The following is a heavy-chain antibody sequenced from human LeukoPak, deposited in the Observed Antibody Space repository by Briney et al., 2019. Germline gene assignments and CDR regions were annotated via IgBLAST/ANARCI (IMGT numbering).Heavy chain of an antibody. CDR1: GGTFIIHS. J-gene: IGHJ4*02. CDR2: IVPIFGTT. Sequence: GASVKVSCKVSGGTFIIHSITWVRQAPGQGLEWMGGIVPIFGTTDYAQKFQGRVTVTRDTSTSTVHMELSGLRSEDTAVYYCARDQEGFDYWGQGTLVTVSS. V-gene: IGHV1-69*05. CDR3: ARDQEGFDY.